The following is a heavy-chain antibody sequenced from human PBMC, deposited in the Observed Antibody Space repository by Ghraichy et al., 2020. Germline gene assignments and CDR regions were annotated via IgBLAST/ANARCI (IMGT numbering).Heavy chain of an antibody. CDR2: ITDSGGST. V-gene: IGHV3-23*01. CDR3: ATRGGGWYGYFSY. J-gene: IGHJ4*02. Sequence: GESLNISCAASGFTFSSYAMSWVRQAPGKGLEWVSAITDSGGSTYYADSVKGRFTISRDNSKNTLYLQMNSLRAEDTAVYYCATRGGGWYGYFSYLGQGTLVTFCS. CDR1: GFTFSSYA. D-gene: IGHD6-19*01.